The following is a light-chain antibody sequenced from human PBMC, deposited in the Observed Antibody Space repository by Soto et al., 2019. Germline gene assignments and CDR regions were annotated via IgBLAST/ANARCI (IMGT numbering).Light chain of an antibody. CDR3: QKCNSAPFT. J-gene: IGKJ3*01. Sequence: DIQMTQSPSSLSASVGDRVTITCRASQGIANYLAWYQQKPGRVPKLLIYAASTLQSGVPSRFSASGFGTDFTLTISSLQPEDVATYFCQKCNSAPFTFGPGTKVDIK. CDR1: QGIANY. V-gene: IGKV1-27*01. CDR2: AAS.